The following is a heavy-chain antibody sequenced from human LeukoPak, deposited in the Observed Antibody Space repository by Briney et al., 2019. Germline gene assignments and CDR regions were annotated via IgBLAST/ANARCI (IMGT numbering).Heavy chain of an antibody. D-gene: IGHD2-2*01. Sequence: PSETLSLTCTVSGGSISSYYWSWIRQPPGKGLEWIGYIYYSGSTNYNPSLKSRVTISVDTSKNQFSLRLSSVTAADTAVYYCARGGAGVVVPAAPLSPSIMDVWGQGTTVTVSS. CDR2: IYYSGST. J-gene: IGHJ6*02. V-gene: IGHV4-59*12. CDR3: ARGGAGVVVPAAPLSPSIMDV. CDR1: GGSISSYY.